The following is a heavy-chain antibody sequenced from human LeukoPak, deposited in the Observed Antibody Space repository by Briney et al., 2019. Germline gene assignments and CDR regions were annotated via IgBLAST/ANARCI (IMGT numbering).Heavy chain of an antibody. Sequence: GGSLRLSCAASGFTFSSYAMSWVRQAPGKGLEWVSAISGSGGSTYYADSVKGRFTISRDNSKNTLYLQMNSLRAEDTAVYYCARAMVYDSSLDYWGQGALVTVSS. D-gene: IGHD3-22*01. V-gene: IGHV3-23*01. J-gene: IGHJ4*02. CDR3: ARAMVYDSSLDY. CDR1: GFTFSSYA. CDR2: ISGSGGST.